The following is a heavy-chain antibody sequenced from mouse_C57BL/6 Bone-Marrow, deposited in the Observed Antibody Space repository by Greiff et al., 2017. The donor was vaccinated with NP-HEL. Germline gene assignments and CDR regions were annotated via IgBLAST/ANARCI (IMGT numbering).Heavy chain of an antibody. CDR2: FYPGSGSI. CDR3: ARHERAHYYYGLAWFAY. Sequence: QVQLQQSGAELVKPGASVKLSCKASGYTFTEYTIHWVKQRSGQGLEWIGWFYPGSGSIKYNEKFKDKATLTADKSSSTVYMELSRLTSEDSAVYFCARHERAHYYYGLAWFAYWGQGTLVTVSA. J-gene: IGHJ3*01. CDR1: GYTFTEYT. D-gene: IGHD1-1*01. V-gene: IGHV1-62-2*01.